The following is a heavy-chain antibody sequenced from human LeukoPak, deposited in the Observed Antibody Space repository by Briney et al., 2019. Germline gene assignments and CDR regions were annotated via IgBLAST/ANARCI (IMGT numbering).Heavy chain of an antibody. CDR2: ITGSGDGT. CDR3: AKAGLVRGGALDS. Sequence: GGSLRLSYAASGFTFSTYAMTWVRQAPGKGLEWVSSITGSGDGTSAADSVTGRFSISRDNSKSTLYLQMNSLRVEDTAVYYCAKAGLVRGGALDSWGQGTLVTVSS. CDR1: GFTFSTYA. J-gene: IGHJ4*02. D-gene: IGHD4/OR15-4a*01. V-gene: IGHV3-23*01.